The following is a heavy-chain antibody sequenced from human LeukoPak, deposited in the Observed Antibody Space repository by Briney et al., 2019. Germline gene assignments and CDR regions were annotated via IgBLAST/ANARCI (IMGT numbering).Heavy chain of an antibody. V-gene: IGHV1-2*02. J-gene: IGHJ3*02. CDR2: INPNSGGT. Sequence: ASVKVSCKASGYTFTGYYMHWVRQAPGQGLEWMGWINPNSGGTNYAQKFQGRVTMTRDTSISTAYMELSRLRSDDTAVYHCASEQLRHDAFDIWGQGTMVTVSS. D-gene: IGHD2-2*01. CDR1: GYTFTGYY. CDR3: ASEQLRHDAFDI.